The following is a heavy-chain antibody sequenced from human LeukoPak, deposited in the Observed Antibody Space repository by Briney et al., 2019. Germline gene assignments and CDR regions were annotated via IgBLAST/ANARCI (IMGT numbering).Heavy chain of an antibody. CDR2: ITGDDARA. CDR1: GFTLSTYG. CDR3: ASSIRFGEYY. Sequence: GGSLRLSCAASGFTLSTYGMHWVRQAPGKGLEWVAGITGDDARAHYADSVRGRFTISRDHSKNTLYFHMSSLRVEDTAIYYCASSIRFGEYYGGQGTLVTVSA. J-gene: IGHJ4*02. V-gene: IGHV3-23*01. D-gene: IGHD3-16*01.